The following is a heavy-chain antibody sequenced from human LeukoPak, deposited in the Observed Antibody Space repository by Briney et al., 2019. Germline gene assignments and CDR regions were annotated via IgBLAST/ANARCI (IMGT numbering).Heavy chain of an antibody. D-gene: IGHD3-16*01. J-gene: IGHJ4*02. CDR1: RLTFSSYG. V-gene: IGHV3-30*18. Sequence: GGSLRLSCAASRLTFSSYGMDWGREAPGKGGEGGAGISYDGSKKYYADSVKGGFTISRDNSKNTLYLQMNSLRAEDTAVYYCAKDEGRSGLFHYWGQGPLVTVSS. CDR3: AKDEGRSGLFHY. CDR2: ISYDGSKK.